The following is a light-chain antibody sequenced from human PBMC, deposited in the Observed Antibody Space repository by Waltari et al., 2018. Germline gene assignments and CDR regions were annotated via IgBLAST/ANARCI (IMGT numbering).Light chain of an antibody. V-gene: IGKV4-1*01. CDR3: QQYYSNPLT. CDR2: WAS. J-gene: IGKJ4*01. Sequence: DIVMTQSPDSLAVSLGERATINCKSSQSVLYSSNNKNYLAWYQQKPGQPPKLLIYWASTRESGDPDRFSGSGSGADFTLTISSLQAEDVAVYYCQQYYSNPLTFGGGTKVEIK. CDR1: QSVLYSSNNKNY.